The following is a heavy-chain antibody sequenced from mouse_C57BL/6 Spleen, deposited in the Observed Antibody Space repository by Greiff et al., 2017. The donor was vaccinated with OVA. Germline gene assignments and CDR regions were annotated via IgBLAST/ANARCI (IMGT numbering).Heavy chain of an antibody. CDR2: IDPSDSYT. Sequence: VQLQQPGAELVMPGASVKLSCKASGYTFTSYWMHWVKQRPGQGLEWIGEIDPSDSYTNYNQKFKGKSTLTVDKSSSTAYMQLSSLTSEDSAVYYGARSDDYDGRTFAYWGQGTLVTVSA. CDR3: ARSDDYDGRTFAY. CDR1: GYTFTSYW. D-gene: IGHD2-4*01. J-gene: IGHJ3*01. V-gene: IGHV1-69*01.